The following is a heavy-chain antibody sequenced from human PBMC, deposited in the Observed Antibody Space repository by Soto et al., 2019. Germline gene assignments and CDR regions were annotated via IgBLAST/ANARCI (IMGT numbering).Heavy chain of an antibody. D-gene: IGHD3-22*01. V-gene: IGHV3-23*01. CDR1: GFTFSNAW. J-gene: IGHJ5*02. Sequence: GGSLRLSCAASGFTFSNAWINWVRQAPGKGLEWVSAISGSGGSTYYADSVKGRFTISRDNSKNTLYLQMNSLRAEDTAVYYCAKDWGDYYYESSGYLWGQGTLVTVSS. CDR2: ISGSGGST. CDR3: AKDWGDYYYESSGYL.